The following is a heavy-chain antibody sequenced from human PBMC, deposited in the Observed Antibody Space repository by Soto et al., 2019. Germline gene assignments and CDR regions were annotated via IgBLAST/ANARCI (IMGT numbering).Heavy chain of an antibody. CDR2: LCNDGRSK. V-gene: IGHV3-33*01. D-gene: IGHD1-26*01. Sequence: PGGSMKLASAASGVTFSSYGMHWVRQAPGKGLEWVSVLCNDGRSKYYADSVKGRFNISRDNSENTVYLQMNSLRVEDTAVYYCATEMGATQGPFDNWGQGTLVTVSS. CDR1: GVTFSSYG. CDR3: ATEMGATQGPFDN. J-gene: IGHJ4*02.